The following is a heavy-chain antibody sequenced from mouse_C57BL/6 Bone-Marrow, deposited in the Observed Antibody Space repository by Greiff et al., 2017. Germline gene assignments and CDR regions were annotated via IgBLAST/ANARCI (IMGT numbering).Heavy chain of an antibody. V-gene: IGHV14-4*01. J-gene: IGHJ4*01. CDR3: TTGGMDY. CDR1: GFNIKDYY. Sequence: VQLQQSGAELVRPGASVKLSCTASGFNIKDYYMHWVKQRPGQGLEWIGLIDPENGDTEYASKFQGKATITADTSSNTAYLQLSSLTSEDTAVYYCTTGGMDYWGQGNSVTVSS. CDR2: IDPENGDT.